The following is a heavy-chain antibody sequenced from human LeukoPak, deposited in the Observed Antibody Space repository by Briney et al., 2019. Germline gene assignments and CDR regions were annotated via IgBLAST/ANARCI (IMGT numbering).Heavy chain of an antibody. CDR1: GFTFSDYW. V-gene: IGHV3-7*01. Sequence: PGGSLRLSCAASGFTFSDYWMAWVRQAPGKGLEWVANIKRDGSFAEYGDSLEGRFIISRDNGENSLFLQMSSLRVEDTAVYHCARWRRDHLEFDFWGQGTLVTVSS. D-gene: IGHD1-14*01. CDR2: IKRDGSFA. J-gene: IGHJ4*02. CDR3: ARWRRDHLEFDF.